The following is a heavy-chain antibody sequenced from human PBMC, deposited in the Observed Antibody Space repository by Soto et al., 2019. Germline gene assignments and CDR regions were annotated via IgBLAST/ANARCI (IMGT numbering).Heavy chain of an antibody. V-gene: IGHV1-69*06. J-gene: IGHJ3*01. Sequence: SVKVSCKASGGTFSSYAISWVRQAPGQGLEWMGGIIPIFGTANYAQKFQGRVTITADKSTSTAYMELSSLRSEDTAVYYCAREESPPGAFDLWGQGTMVTVSS. CDR1: GGTFSSYA. CDR2: IIPIFGTA. CDR3: AREESPPGAFDL.